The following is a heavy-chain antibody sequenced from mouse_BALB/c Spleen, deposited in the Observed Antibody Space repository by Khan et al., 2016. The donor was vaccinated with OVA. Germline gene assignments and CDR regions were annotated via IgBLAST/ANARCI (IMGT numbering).Heavy chain of an antibody. J-gene: IGHJ4*01. CDR2: INTYTGEP. V-gene: IGHV9-3-1*01. CDR1: GDTFRNYG. Sequence: QIQLVQSGPELKKPGETVKISCKASGDTFRNYGMNWVKQAPGKGLKWMGWINTYTGEPTYAADFKGRFAFSLESSASTAYLQINNLKNEDTATYLCARPPYFSYVMVYWGQGTSVTVSS. CDR3: ARPPYFSYVMVY. D-gene: IGHD2-10*01.